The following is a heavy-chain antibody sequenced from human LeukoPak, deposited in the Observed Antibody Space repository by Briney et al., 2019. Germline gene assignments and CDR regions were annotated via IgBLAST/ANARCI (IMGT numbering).Heavy chain of an antibody. Sequence: SETLSLTCAVSGGSISSSNWWSWVRQPPGKGLEWIGEIYHSGSTNYNPSLKSRVTISSDTSKTQFSLKLTSVTAADTAVYYCARSPSGYRFDSWGQGTLVTVSS. D-gene: IGHD3-22*01. CDR2: IYHSGST. CDR3: ARSPSGYRFDS. J-gene: IGHJ4*02. CDR1: GGSISSSNW. V-gene: IGHV4-4*02.